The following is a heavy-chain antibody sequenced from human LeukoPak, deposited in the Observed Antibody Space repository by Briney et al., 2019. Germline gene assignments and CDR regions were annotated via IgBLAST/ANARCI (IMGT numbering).Heavy chain of an antibody. CDR3: ATPVRDY. J-gene: IGHJ4*02. Sequence: GMSLRLSCAASGVTFSSYGMHWVRQAPGKGLEWVAVISYDGSNKYYADSVKGRFTISRDNSKNTLYLQMNSLRAEDTAVYYCATPVRDYWGQGTLVNVSS. CDR2: ISYDGSNK. V-gene: IGHV3-30*03. CDR1: GVTFSSYG.